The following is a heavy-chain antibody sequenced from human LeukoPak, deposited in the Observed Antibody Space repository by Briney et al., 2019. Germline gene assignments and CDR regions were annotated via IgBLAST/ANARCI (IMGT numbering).Heavy chain of an antibody. Sequence: ASVKVSCKASGYTFTSYGISWVRQAPGQGLEWMGWINPYNGNTNYAQKLQGRVTMTTDTSTSTAYMELRSLRSDDTAVYYCARVTWYYYDSSGYDYYYYYMDVWGKGTTVTVSS. J-gene: IGHJ6*03. CDR3: ARVTWYYYDSSGYDYYYYYMDV. D-gene: IGHD3-22*01. V-gene: IGHV1-18*01. CDR2: INPYNGNT. CDR1: GYTFTSYG.